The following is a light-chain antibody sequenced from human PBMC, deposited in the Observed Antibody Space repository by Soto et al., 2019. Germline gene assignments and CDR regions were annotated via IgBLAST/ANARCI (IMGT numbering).Light chain of an antibody. CDR2: GAS. J-gene: IGKJ2*01. CDR3: QQYGSSPYT. Sequence: IVLTQSPGTLSLSPGERATLSCRASQSVSNTYLAWYQQKPGQAPRLLIYGASSRATGIPDRFSGSGSGTDFTLTISRLEPEDFALYYCQQYGSSPYTFGQGTKVDIK. CDR1: QSVSNTY. V-gene: IGKV3-20*01.